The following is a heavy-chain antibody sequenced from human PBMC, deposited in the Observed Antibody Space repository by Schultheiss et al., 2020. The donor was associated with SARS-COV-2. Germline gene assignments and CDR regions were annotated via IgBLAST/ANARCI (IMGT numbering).Heavy chain of an antibody. D-gene: IGHD1-26*01. CDR1: GGSISSYY. V-gene: IGHV4-59*10. CDR3: ARSLFHSGSYSDSPDAFDI. J-gene: IGHJ3*02. Sequence: SETLSLTCAVYGGSISSYYWGWIRQPPGKGLEWIGRIYTSGSTNYNPSLKSRVTISVDTSKNQFSLKLSSVTAADTAVYYCARSLFHSGSYSDSPDAFDIWGQGTMVTVSS. CDR2: IYTSGST.